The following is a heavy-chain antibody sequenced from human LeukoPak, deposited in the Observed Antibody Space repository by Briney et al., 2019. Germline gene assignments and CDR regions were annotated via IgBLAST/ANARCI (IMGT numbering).Heavy chain of an antibody. D-gene: IGHD1-26*01. CDR3: ARVLKYSGSYYCDY. J-gene: IGHJ4*02. CDR2: IYTSGST. CDR1: GGSISSYY. Sequence: SETLSLTCTVSGGSISSYYWSWIRQPAGKGLEWIGRIYTSGSTNYNPSLKSRVTMSVDTTKNQFSLRLSSVTAADTAVYYCARVLKYSGSYYCDYCGQGTLVTVAS. V-gene: IGHV4-4*07.